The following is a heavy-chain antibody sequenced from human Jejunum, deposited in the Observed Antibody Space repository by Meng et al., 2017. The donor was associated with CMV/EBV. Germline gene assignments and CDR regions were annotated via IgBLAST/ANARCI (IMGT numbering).Heavy chain of an antibody. CDR1: GFTFSTYT. D-gene: IGHD2/OR15-2a*01. CDR3: ARESMSRNYFDY. CDR2: ISPRGNFM. V-gene: IGHV3-21*01. Sequence: EDSGFTFSTYTMNWVRQGPGKGLEWVSSISPRGNFMYYSDSVKGRFTISRDNAKNSLYLQMHSLRGDDTAVYYCARESMSRNYFDYWGQGMPVTVS. J-gene: IGHJ4*02.